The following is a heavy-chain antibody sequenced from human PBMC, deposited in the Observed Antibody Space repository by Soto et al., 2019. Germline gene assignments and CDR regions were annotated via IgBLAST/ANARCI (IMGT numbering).Heavy chain of an antibody. CDR3: ARGDCVGGSCYSLAGSFHHYMDV. CDR2: INSDGSVS. Sequence: EVKLVESGGGLVQPGGSLRLSCAASGFTFSNYWMYWVRQAPGQGLVWVSRINSDGSVSRYADSVKGRLTISRDNVKNTLYLQMNSLRVEDTAVYYCARGDCVGGSCYSLAGSFHHYMDVWGKGTTVTVFS. D-gene: IGHD2-15*01. CDR1: GFTFSNYW. J-gene: IGHJ6*03. V-gene: IGHV3-74*01.